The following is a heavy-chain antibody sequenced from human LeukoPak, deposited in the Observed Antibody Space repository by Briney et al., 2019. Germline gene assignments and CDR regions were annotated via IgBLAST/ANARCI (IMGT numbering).Heavy chain of an antibody. CDR1: GYTFSNYF. CDR3: ARGRHASVIHSGAFVI. Sequence: PGGSLRLSCAASGYTFSNYFMHWVRQARGRGLEWVADISSDGSHTFYVESVKGRLTLSRDHSQNTLYLQTNSLRAEDTAVCFCARGRHASVIHSGAFVIWGQGAMVAVSP. J-gene: IGHJ3*02. CDR2: ISSDGSHT. D-gene: IGHD3-10*01. V-gene: IGHV3-30*04.